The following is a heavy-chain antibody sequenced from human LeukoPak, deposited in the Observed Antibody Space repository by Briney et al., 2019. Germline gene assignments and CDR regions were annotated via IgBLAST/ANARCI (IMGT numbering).Heavy chain of an antibody. CDR3: ARDIVLMVYAPDDYYYYYMDV. Sequence: GGSLRLSCAASGFTFSSYAMTWVRQAPGKGLEWVSGISGSGHRTYYADSVKGRFTISRDNSKSTLYLQMNSLRAEDTAVYYCARDIVLMVYAPDDYYYYYMDVWGKGTTVTVSS. V-gene: IGHV3-23*01. J-gene: IGHJ6*03. CDR2: ISGSGHRT. CDR1: GFTFSSYA. D-gene: IGHD2-8*01.